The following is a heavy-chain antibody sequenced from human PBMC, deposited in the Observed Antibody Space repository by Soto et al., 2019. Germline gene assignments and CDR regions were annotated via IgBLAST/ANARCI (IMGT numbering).Heavy chain of an antibody. D-gene: IGHD6-19*01. CDR2: ISGSGGST. J-gene: IGHJ4*02. CDR3: AKTRSGWYAAFDY. V-gene: IGHV3-23*01. CDR1: GFTFSSYA. Sequence: EVQLLESGGGLVQPGGSLRLSCAASGFTFSSYAMSWVRQAPGKGLEWVSAISGSGGSTYYADSVKGRFTISRDNSKNTLYRQMTSLRGEDTAVYYCAKTRSGWYAAFDYWGQGTLVTVSS.